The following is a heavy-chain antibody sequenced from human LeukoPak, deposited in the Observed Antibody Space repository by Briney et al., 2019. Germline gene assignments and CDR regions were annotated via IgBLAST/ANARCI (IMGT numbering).Heavy chain of an antibody. J-gene: IGHJ4*02. CDR2: IHYSGST. Sequence: PSETLSLTCTVSGGSISSYYWSWFRQPPGKGLEWIGYIHYSGSTNYNPSLTSRVTISVDTSKQQFSLSLSSVTAADTAVYYCASSDWNYARWGQGTLVTVSS. CDR3: ASSDWNYAR. V-gene: IGHV4-59*08. D-gene: IGHD1-7*01. CDR1: GGSISSYY.